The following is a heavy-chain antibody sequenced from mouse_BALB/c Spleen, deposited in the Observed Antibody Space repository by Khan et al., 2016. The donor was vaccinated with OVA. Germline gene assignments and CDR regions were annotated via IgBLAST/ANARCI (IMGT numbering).Heavy chain of an antibody. CDR2: INTNTGEP. CDR3: ERVGYSGTMDY. D-gene: IGHD2-14*01. CDR1: GYSFTNYG. J-gene: IGHJ4*01. V-gene: IGHV9-3-1*01. Sequence: QIQLVQSGPELKKPGETVKISCKASGYSFTNYGMNWVKQAPGKGLQWMGWINTNTGEPAYAGDFKGRFAFSLETSASTAYLQINNLKNEDTATYFCERVGYSGTMDYWGHGTSVTVSS.